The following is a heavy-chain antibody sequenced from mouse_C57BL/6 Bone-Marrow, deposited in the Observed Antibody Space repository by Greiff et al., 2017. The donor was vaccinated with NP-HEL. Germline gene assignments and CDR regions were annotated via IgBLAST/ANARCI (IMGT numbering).Heavy chain of an antibody. D-gene: IGHD2-4*01. CDR3: AKDYDYDGYAMDY. Sequence: VQLQQSGAELVKPGASVKLSCKASGYTFTSYWMQWVKQRPGQGLEWIGEIDPSDSYTNYNQKFKGKAKLTVDTSSSTAYMQLSSLTSEDSAVYYCAKDYDYDGYAMDYWGQGTSVTVSS. J-gene: IGHJ4*01. V-gene: IGHV1-50*01. CDR1: GYTFTSYW. CDR2: IDPSDSYT.